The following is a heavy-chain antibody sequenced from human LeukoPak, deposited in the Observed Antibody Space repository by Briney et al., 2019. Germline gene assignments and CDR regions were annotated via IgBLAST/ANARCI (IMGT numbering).Heavy chain of an antibody. CDR3: ARLLGHVTTYDY. CDR2: LWPDGSDI. Sequence: RSGGSLRLSCAASGFIFRNSYMIWVRQAPTKGLEWVATLWPDGSDIYYLDSVKGRFTISRDNAENSLYLHMNSLTVEDTAVYYCARLLGHVTTYDYRGQGTLVTVSS. D-gene: IGHD4-11*01. J-gene: IGHJ4*02. V-gene: IGHV3-7*01. CDR1: GFIFRNSY.